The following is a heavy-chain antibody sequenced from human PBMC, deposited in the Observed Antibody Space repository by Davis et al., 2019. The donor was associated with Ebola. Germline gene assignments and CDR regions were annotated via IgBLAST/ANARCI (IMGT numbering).Heavy chain of an antibody. Sequence: AASVKVSCKASGYTFTSYGISWVRQAPGQGLEWMGWISAYNGNTNYAQKLQGRVTMTTDTSTSTAYMELRSLRSDDTAVYYCARDGLWFGELLYSFFDYWGQGTLVTVSS. CDR2: ISAYNGNT. D-gene: IGHD3-10*01. CDR3: ARDGLWFGELLYSFFDY. J-gene: IGHJ4*02. CDR1: GYTFTSYG. V-gene: IGHV1-18*01.